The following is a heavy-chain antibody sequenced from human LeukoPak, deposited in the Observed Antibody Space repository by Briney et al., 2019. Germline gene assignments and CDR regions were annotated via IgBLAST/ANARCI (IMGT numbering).Heavy chain of an antibody. CDR3: ARDYLGYYRLFDY. CDR2: INPNSGGT. CDR1: GYTFTSYG. V-gene: IGHV1-2*02. D-gene: IGHD3-22*01. Sequence: ASVKVSCKASGYTFTSYGISWVRQAPGQGLEWMGWINPNSGGTNYAQKFQGRVTMTRDTSISTAYMELSRLRSDDTAVYYCARDYLGYYRLFDYWGQGTLVTVSS. J-gene: IGHJ4*02.